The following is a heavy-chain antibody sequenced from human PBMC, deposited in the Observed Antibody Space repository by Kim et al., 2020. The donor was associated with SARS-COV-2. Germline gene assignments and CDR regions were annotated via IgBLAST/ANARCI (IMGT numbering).Heavy chain of an antibody. CDR1: GFTFSSYG. CDR3: ASANYDFWSGPFY. V-gene: IGHV3-30*03. J-gene: IGHJ4*02. CDR2: ISYDGSNK. Sequence: GGSLRLSCAASGFTFSSYGMHWVRQAPGKGLEWVAVISYDGSNKYYADSVKGRFTISRDNSKNTLYLQMNSLRAEDTAVYYCASANYDFWSGPFYWGQGT. D-gene: IGHD3-3*01.